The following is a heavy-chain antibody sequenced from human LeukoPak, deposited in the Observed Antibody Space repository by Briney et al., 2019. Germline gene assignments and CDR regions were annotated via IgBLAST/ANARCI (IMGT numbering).Heavy chain of an antibody. Sequence: PGGSLRLSCAASGFTFSSYSMNWVRQAPGKGLEWVSYISSSSSTIYYADSVKGRFTISSDNGKNSLYLQMNNLRAEDTAVYYCASQLGDASDIWGQGTMVTVSS. CDR2: ISSSSSTI. CDR3: ASQLGDASDI. CDR1: GFTFSSYS. D-gene: IGHD6-13*01. J-gene: IGHJ3*02. V-gene: IGHV3-48*01.